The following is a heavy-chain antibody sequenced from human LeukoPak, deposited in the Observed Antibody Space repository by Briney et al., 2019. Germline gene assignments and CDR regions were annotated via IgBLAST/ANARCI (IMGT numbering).Heavy chain of an antibody. CDR2: IKQEGSVE. CDR1: GFTFTNYW. V-gene: IGHV3-7*01. Sequence: GGSLRLSCAASGFTFTNYWMAWVRQAPGKGLELVANIKQEGSVENYVDSLKCRFTMSRDKAKDSLYLQMNSLRAEDTAVYFCARNYYYRFDYWGQGTLVAVSS. CDR3: ARNYYYRFDY. D-gene: IGHD3-10*01. J-gene: IGHJ4*02.